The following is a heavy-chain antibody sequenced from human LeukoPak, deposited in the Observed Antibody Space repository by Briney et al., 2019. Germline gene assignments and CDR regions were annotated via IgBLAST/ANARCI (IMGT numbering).Heavy chain of an antibody. CDR3: ARFRTWGDKAFDY. J-gene: IGHJ4*02. CDR1: GITFSTYA. D-gene: IGHD2-21*02. V-gene: IGHV3-23*01. CDR2: ISGSAAST. Sequence: PGGSLRLSCAASGITFSTYAMNWVRQAPGKGLEWVSVISGSAASTSYADSVKGRFTISRDNSRNTLYLQMNNLRAEDTAVYYCARFRTWGDKAFDYWGQGTLVTVSS.